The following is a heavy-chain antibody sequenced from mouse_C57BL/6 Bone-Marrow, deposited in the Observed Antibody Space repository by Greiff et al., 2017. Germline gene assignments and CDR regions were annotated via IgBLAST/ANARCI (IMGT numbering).Heavy chain of an antibody. CDR2: IDPENGDT. Sequence: VQLKESGAELVRPGASVKLSCTASGFNIKDDYMHWVKQRPEQGLEWIGWIDPENGDTEYASKFQGKATITADTSSNTAYLQLSSLTSEDTAVYYCTATLLWLRRDAMEYWGQGTAVTVSS. J-gene: IGHJ4*01. V-gene: IGHV14-4*01. D-gene: IGHD2-2*01. CDR1: GFNIKDDY. CDR3: TATLLWLRRDAMEY.